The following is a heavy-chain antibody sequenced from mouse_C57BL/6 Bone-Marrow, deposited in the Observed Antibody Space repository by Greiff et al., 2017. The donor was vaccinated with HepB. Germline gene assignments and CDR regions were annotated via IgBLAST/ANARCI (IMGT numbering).Heavy chain of an antibody. Sequence: EVQLQQSGPELVKPGASVKMSCKASGYTFTDYNMHWVKQSHGKSLEWIGYINPNNGGTSYNQKFKGKATLTVNKSSSTAYMELRSLTSEDSAVYYCARVAYYSNYNWYFDVWGTGTTVTVSS. CDR1: GYTFTDYN. J-gene: IGHJ1*03. CDR3: ARVAYYSNYNWYFDV. CDR2: INPNNGGT. D-gene: IGHD2-5*01. V-gene: IGHV1-22*01.